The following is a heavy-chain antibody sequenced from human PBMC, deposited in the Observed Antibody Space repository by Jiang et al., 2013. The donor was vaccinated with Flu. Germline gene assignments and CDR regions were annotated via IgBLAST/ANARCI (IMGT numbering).Heavy chain of an antibody. CDR1: GYSFHTYG. J-gene: IGHJ4*02. V-gene: IGHV1-18*01. D-gene: IGHD5/OR15-5a*01. CDR3: ARHVLVPVPVSIRLLDY. Sequence: QSGAEVKTPGASVKVSCKTSGYSFHTYGLSWLRQAPGQRLEWMGWTRAYNGNPAYAEKFQGRLSLTADTSTRTAYMELRSLESDDTAIYYCARHVLVPVPVSIRLLDYWGQGTLVTVSS. CDR2: TRAYNGNP.